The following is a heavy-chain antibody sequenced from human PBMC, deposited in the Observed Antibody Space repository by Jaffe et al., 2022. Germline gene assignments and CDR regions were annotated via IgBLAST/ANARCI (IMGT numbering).Heavy chain of an antibody. J-gene: IGHJ4*02. D-gene: IGHD6-6*01. CDR2: IRYDGSNK. V-gene: IGHV3-30*02. CDR1: GFTFSSYG. Sequence: QVQLVESGGGVVQPGGSLRLSCAASGFTFSSYGMHWVRQAPGKGLEWVAFIRYDGSNKYYADSVKGRFTISRDNSKNTLYLQMNSLRAEDTAVYYCAKLFGLAARPDIDYWGQGTLVTVSS. CDR3: AKLFGLAARPDIDY.